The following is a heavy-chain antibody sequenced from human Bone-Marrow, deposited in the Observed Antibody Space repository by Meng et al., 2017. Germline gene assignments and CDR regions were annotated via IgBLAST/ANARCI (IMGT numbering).Heavy chain of an antibody. CDR2: IKQDGSEK. Sequence: GESLKISCAASGFTFSSYWMSWVRQAPGKGLEWVANIKQDGSEKYYVDSVKGRFTISRDNAKNSLYLQMNSLRAEDTAVYYCARTLTLEWLLTPPHYFDYWGQGTLVTVSS. V-gene: IGHV3-7*03. CDR3: ARTLTLEWLLTPPHYFDY. CDR1: GFTFSSYW. D-gene: IGHD3-3*01. J-gene: IGHJ4*02.